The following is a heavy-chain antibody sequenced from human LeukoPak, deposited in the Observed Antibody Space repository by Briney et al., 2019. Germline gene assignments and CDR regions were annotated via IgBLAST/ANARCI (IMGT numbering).Heavy chain of an antibody. CDR2: IYYSWST. CDR3: ARGDYYDSSGYYTTDSYYMDV. J-gene: IGHJ6*03. D-gene: IGHD3-22*01. Sequence: PSETLSLTCTVSGGSISSYYWSWIRQPPGKGLEWIGYIYYSWSTNYNPSLKSRVTISVDTSKNQFSLKLSSVTAADTAVYYCARGDYYDSSGYYTTDSYYMDVWGKGTTVTISS. V-gene: IGHV4-59*01. CDR1: GGSISSYY.